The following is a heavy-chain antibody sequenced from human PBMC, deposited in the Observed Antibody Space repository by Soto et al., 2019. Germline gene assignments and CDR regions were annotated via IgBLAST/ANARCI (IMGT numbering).Heavy chain of an antibody. Sequence: QVQLVQSGAEVKKPGSSVKVSCKASGGTFSSYAISWVRQAPGQGLEWMGGIIPIFGTANYAQKFQGRVTITADESTSTAYTELSSLRSEDTAVYYCAREIAIFGVTAFDYWGQGTLVTVSS. CDR3: AREIAIFGVTAFDY. D-gene: IGHD3-3*02. J-gene: IGHJ4*02. V-gene: IGHV1-69*01. CDR1: GGTFSSYA. CDR2: IIPIFGTA.